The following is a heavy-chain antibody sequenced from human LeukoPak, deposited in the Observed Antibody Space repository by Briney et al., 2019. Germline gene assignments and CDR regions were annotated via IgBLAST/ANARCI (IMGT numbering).Heavy chain of an antibody. J-gene: IGHJ5*02. CDR2: IRYDGSNK. CDR1: GFTFSSHG. Sequence: GGSLRLSCVASGFTFSSHGMHWVRQAPGKGLEWVAFIRYDGSNKYYADSVKGRFTISRGNSKNTLYLQMNSLRAEDTAVYYCAKVVAAAGISWFDPWGQGTLVTVSS. D-gene: IGHD6-13*01. V-gene: IGHV3-30*02. CDR3: AKVVAAAGISWFDP.